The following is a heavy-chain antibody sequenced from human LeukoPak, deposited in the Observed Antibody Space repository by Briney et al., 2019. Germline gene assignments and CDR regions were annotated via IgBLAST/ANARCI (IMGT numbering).Heavy chain of an antibody. CDR1: GGSFSGYY. V-gene: IGHV4-34*01. CDR2: INHSGST. D-gene: IGHD4-23*01. CDR3: ARHQEATVVTPGGWFDP. Sequence: SETLSLTCAVYGGSFSGYYWSWIRQPPGKGLEWIGEINHSGSTNYNPSLKSRVTISVDTSKNQFSLKLSSVTAADTAVYYCARHQEATVVTPGGWFDPWGQGTLVTVSS. J-gene: IGHJ5*02.